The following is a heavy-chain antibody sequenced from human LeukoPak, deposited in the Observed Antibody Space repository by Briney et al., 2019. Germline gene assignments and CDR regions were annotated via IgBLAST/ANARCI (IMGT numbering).Heavy chain of an antibody. D-gene: IGHD3-10*01. CDR1: GFTFSSYA. CDR3: AKTHSQLLWFGELQYYFDY. V-gene: IGHV3-23*01. Sequence: GGSLRLSCAASGFTFSSYAMSWVRQAPGKGLEWVSAISGSGGSTYYADSVKGRFTISRDNSKNTLYLQMNSLRAEDTAVYYCAKTHSQLLWFGELQYYFDYWGQGTPVTVSS. CDR2: ISGSGGST. J-gene: IGHJ4*02.